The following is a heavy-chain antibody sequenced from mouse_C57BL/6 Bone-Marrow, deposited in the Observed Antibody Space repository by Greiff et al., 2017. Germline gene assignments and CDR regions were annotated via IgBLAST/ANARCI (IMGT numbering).Heavy chain of an antibody. J-gene: IGHJ4*01. Sequence: EVKLMESGGGLVKPGGSLKLSCAASGFTFSSYAMSWVRQTPEKRLEWVATISDGGSYTYYPDNVKGRFPISRDNAKNNLYLQLSHLKSEDTAMYYCARSTTVGYAMDYWGQGTSVTVSS. CDR3: ARSTTVGYAMDY. D-gene: IGHD1-1*01. CDR2: ISDGGSYT. CDR1: GFTFSSYA. V-gene: IGHV5-4*03.